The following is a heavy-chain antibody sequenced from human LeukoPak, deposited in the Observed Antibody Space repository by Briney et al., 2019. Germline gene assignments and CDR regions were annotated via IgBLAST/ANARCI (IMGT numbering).Heavy chain of an antibody. D-gene: IGHD2-2*01. CDR3: ATGQGYCSSTSCYNWFDP. V-gene: IGHV3-23*01. J-gene: IGHJ5*02. CDR2: VSGSGSST. CDR1: GFTFSNYA. Sequence: QPGGSLRLSCAASGFTFSNYAMSWVRQAPGKGLEWVSAVSGSGSSTYYADSVKGRFTISRDNSKNTLYLQMNSLRAEDTAVYYCATGQGYCSSTSCYNWFDPRGQGTLVTVSS.